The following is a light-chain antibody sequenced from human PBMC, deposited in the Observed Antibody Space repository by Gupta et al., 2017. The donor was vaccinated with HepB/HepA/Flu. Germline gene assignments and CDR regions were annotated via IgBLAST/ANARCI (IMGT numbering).Light chain of an antibody. CDR2: FAS. CDR1: QSVGTD. Sequence: VLTQSPDFQSVSPEGKVTITCRASQSVGTDLHWYRQKPGQSPMLLIKFASQSRSGVPPRMIGSGSGTYFTLTISSPRAEDAATYYCQQSDFLPLTFGGGTKVEIK. CDR3: QQSDFLPLT. V-gene: IGKV6-21*01. J-gene: IGKJ4*01.